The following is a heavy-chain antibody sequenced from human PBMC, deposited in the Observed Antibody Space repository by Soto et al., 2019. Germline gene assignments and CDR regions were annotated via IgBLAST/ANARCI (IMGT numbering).Heavy chain of an antibody. D-gene: IGHD1-1*01. CDR3: ARVGNSRLFDY. J-gene: IGHJ4*02. V-gene: IGHV4-30-4*01. CDR1: GGSISSGDYY. Sequence: TLSLTCTVSGGSISSGDYYWSWIRQPPGKGLEWIGYIYYSGSTYYNPSLKCRLTISVDTSKKQLSLKLSYVTAADTAVYYCARVGNSRLFDYWGQGALVTVSS. CDR2: IYYSGST.